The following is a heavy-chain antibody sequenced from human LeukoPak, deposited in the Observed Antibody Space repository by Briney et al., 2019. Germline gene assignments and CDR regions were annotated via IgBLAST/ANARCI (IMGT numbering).Heavy chain of an antibody. CDR3: AKSSLKYYFDS. Sequence: GGSLRLSCAASGFTFSSYAMNWVRQAPGTGLEWVSIITGSGGSTYYADSVKGRFTISRDNSKNTLYLQVNSLRAEDTAIYYCAKSSLKYYFDSWGQGTLVTVSS. CDR2: ITGSGGST. D-gene: IGHD6-6*01. J-gene: IGHJ4*02. CDR1: GFTFSSYA. V-gene: IGHV3-23*01.